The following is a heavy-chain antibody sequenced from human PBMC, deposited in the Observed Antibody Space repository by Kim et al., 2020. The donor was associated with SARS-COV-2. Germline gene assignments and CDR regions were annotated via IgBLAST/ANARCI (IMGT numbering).Heavy chain of an antibody. D-gene: IGHD2-2*01. CDR2: IYPGDSDT. V-gene: IGHV5-51*01. CDR3: ARLGKVVPAATLGSFDY. Sequence: GESLKISCKGSGYSFTSYWIGWVRQMPGKGLEWMGIIYPGDSDTRYSPSFQGQVTISADQSISTAYLQWSHLKASDTAMYYRARLGKVVPAATLGSFDYWGQGTLVTVSS. CDR1: GYSFTSYW. J-gene: IGHJ4*02.